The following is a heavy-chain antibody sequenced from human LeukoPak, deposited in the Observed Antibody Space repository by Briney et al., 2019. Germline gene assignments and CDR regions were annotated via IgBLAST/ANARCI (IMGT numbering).Heavy chain of an antibody. CDR3: AKLTGTSGPPFDY. D-gene: IGHD1-7*01. CDR1: GFTFRSYW. V-gene: IGHV3-74*01. CDR2: ISSDGTST. J-gene: IGHJ4*02. Sequence: GASLRLSCARSGFTFRSYWMHWVGQAPRNGLVWVSRISSDGTSTSYADSVKGRFTISRDNAKNTLYLQMNSLRAEDTAMYYCAKLTGTSGPPFDYWGQGTLVTVSS.